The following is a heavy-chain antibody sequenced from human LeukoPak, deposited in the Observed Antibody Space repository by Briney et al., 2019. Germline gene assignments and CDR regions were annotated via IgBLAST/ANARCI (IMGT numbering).Heavy chain of an antibody. Sequence: GGSLRLSCAASGFTFSSYSMNWVRQAPGKGLVWVSRINSDGSSTSYADSVKGRFTISRDNAKNTLYLQMNSLRAEDTAVYYCARAGPYYYDSSGYSYWGQGTLVTVSS. CDR3: ARAGPYYYDSSGYSY. CDR2: INSDGSST. J-gene: IGHJ4*02. D-gene: IGHD3-22*01. CDR1: GFTFSSYS. V-gene: IGHV3-74*01.